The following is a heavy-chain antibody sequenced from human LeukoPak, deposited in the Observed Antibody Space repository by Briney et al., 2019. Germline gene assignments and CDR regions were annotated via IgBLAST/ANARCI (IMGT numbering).Heavy chain of an antibody. CDR1: GYTFTGYY. V-gene: IGHV1-2*02. CDR2: INPNSGGT. J-gene: IGHJ3*02. D-gene: IGHD4-23*01. Sequence: ASVKVSCKASGYTFTGYYMHWVRQAPGQGLEWMGWINPNSGGTNYAQKFQGRVTMTRDTSISTVYMELSSLRSEDTAVYYCARRLGLRWDLQAFDIWGQGTMVTVPS. CDR3: ARRLGLRWDLQAFDI.